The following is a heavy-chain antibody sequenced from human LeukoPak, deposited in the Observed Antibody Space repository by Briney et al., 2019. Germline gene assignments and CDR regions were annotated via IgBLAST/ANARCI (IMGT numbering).Heavy chain of an antibody. J-gene: IGHJ6*02. CDR3: ARGGYYYGSGMASYGMDV. V-gene: IGHV3-11*06. Sequence: KPGGSLRLSCAASGFTFRDYYMSWIRQAPGKGLEWVSYISSSSSYTNYADSVKGRFTVSRDNAKNSLYLQMNSLRAGDTAVYYCARGGYYYGSGMASYGMDVWGQGTTVTVSS. D-gene: IGHD3-10*01. CDR2: ISSSSSYT. CDR1: GFTFRDYY.